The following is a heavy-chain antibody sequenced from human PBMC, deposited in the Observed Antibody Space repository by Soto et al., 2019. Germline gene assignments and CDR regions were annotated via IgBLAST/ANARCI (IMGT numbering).Heavy chain of an antibody. J-gene: IGHJ6*02. CDR1: GGTFSSYA. CDR2: IIPILDTA. Sequence: QVQLVQSGAEVKKPGSSMKVSCKASGGTFSSYAITWVRQAPGQGLEWMGGIIPILDTATYAQKFQGRVTIHAGDXXSXAXKELSSLTSDDTAVYYCASYRHCSGNRSYFYYHLDVSGQVTTVTVSS. V-gene: IGHV1-69*11. D-gene: IGHD2-15*01. CDR3: ASYRHCSGNRSYFYYHLDV.